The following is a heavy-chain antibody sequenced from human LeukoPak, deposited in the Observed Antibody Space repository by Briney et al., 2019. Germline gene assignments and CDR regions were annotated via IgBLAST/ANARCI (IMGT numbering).Heavy chain of an antibody. D-gene: IGHD6-19*01. CDR2: IYHSGST. CDR1: GVSISSSNW. CDR3: ASTPGSSGWYPYYFDY. Sequence: PSGTLSLTCAVSGVSISSSNWWSWVRQPPGKGLEWIGEIYHSGSTNYNPSLKSRVTISVDKSKNQFSLKLSSVTAADTAVYYCASTPGSSGWYPYYFDYWGQGTLVTVSS. V-gene: IGHV4-4*02. J-gene: IGHJ4*02.